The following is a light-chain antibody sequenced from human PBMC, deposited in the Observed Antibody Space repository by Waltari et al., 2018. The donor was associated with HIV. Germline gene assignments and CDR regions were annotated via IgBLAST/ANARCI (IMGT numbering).Light chain of an antibody. V-gene: IGKV1-39*01. Sequence: DIQMTQSPSSLSASVGDRVTITCRASQSISSYLNWHQQKAEKDPKLLIYAASSLQSGVPSRFSGSGTGTNFTLTISSLQPEDFATYYCQQSYSTPHTFGQGTKLEIK. CDR2: AAS. CDR3: QQSYSTPHT. CDR1: QSISSY. J-gene: IGKJ2*01.